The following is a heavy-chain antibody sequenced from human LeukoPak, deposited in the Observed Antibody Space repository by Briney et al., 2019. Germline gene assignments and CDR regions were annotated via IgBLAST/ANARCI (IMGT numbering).Heavy chain of an antibody. J-gene: IGHJ4*02. CDR3: AGRRDFFDY. Sequence: PGGSLRLSFAAPGFTFDDHAMHWGRQAPGKGPEWVSGISWNSASIGYADSVKGRYTISRHNAKNSLSLQMNSLRAEDTALYYRAGRRDFFDYWGQGTLVTVSS. V-gene: IGHV3-9*01. CDR1: GFTFDDHA. CDR2: ISWNSASI.